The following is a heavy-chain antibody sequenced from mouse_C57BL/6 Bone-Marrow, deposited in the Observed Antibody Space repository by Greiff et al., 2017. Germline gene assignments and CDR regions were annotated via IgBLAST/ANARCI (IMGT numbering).Heavy chain of an antibody. CDR2: IRSKSNNYAT. CDR3: VRHPLIYYYGSKGAWFAY. J-gene: IGHJ3*01. CDR1: GFSFNTYA. Sequence: EVKLMESGGGLVQPKGSLKLSCAASGFSFNTYAMNWVRQAPGKGLEWVARIRSKSNNYATYYADSVKDRFTISRDDSESMLYLQMNNLKTEDTAMYYCVRHPLIYYYGSKGAWFAYWGQGTLVTVSA. V-gene: IGHV10-1*01. D-gene: IGHD1-1*01.